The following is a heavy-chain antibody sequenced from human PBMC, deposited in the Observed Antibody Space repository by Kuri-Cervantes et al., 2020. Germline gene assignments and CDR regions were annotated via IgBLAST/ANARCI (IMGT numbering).Heavy chain of an antibody. CDR1: GFTFSSYA. Sequence: GESLKISCAASGFTFSSYAMSWVRQASGKGLEWVGRIRSKANSYATAYAASVKGRFTISRDDSKNMLYLQMNSLKAEDTAVYYCTTDHRDYYDSRGFYLGGYWGQGTLVTVSS. V-gene: IGHV3-73*01. CDR3: TTDHRDYYDSRGFYLGGY. D-gene: IGHD3-22*01. CDR2: IRSKANSYAT. J-gene: IGHJ4*02.